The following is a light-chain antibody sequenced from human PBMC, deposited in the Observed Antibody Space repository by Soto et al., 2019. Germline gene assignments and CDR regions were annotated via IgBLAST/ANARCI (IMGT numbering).Light chain of an antibody. CDR3: QQSYSTPWT. CDR1: QSISSS. V-gene: IGKV1-39*01. CDR2: AAS. Sequence: DIQMTQSPSSLSASVGERVTITCRASQSISSSLNWYQQKPGKAPKLLIYAASSLQSGVPSRFSGSGSGTDFTLTISSLQPEDFAPYYCQQSYSTPWTFGQGTKVEIK. J-gene: IGKJ1*01.